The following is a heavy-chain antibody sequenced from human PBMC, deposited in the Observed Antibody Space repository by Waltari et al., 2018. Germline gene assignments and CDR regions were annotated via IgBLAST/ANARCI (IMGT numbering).Heavy chain of an antibody. J-gene: IGHJ4*02. CDR2: INPNSGGT. V-gene: IGHV1-2*02. D-gene: IGHD1-1*01. CDR3: ARESRYRPNDVRGYFDY. CDR1: GYTFTGYY. Sequence: QVQLVQSGAEVKKPGASVKVSCKASGYTFTGYYMHWVRQAPGQGLEWMGGINPNSGGTNYAQKFQGRVTITTDESTSTAYMELSSLRSEDTAVYYCARESRYRPNDVRGYFDYWGQGTLVTVSS.